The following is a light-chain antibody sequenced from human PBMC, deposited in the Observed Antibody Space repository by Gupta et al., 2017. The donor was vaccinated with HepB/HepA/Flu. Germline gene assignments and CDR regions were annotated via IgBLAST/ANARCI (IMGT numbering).Light chain of an antibody. CDR1: KLGDKY. V-gene: IGLV3-1*01. CDR3: QAWDSSTGQVV. Sequence: SYELTQPPSVSVSPGQTASITCYGDKLGDKYACWYQQKPGQSPVLVIYQDSNRPSGIPERFSGSNSANTTTLTIIGTQAMDEADYYCQAWDSSTGQVVFGGGTKLTVL. CDR2: QDS. J-gene: IGLJ2*01.